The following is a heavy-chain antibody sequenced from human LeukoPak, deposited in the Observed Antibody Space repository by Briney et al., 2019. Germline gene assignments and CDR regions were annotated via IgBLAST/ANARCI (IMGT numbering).Heavy chain of an antibody. CDR1: GGSFSGYY. CDR2: INHSGST. Sequence: PSETLSLTCAVYGGSFSGYYWSWIRQPPGKGLEWIGAINHSGSTNYNPSLKSRVTISVDTSKNQFSLKLSSVTAADTAVYYCATLNTIFGYYYYYMGVWGKGTTVTVSS. J-gene: IGHJ6*03. D-gene: IGHD3-3*01. CDR3: ATLNTIFGYYYYYMGV. V-gene: IGHV4-34*01.